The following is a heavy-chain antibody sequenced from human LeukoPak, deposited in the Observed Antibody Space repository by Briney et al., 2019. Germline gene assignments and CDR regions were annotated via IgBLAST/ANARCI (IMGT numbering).Heavy chain of an antibody. J-gene: IGHJ4*02. V-gene: IGHV3-53*01. CDR2: IYSGGST. CDR1: GFTVSSNY. D-gene: IGHD6-13*01. CDR3: ARASSYGDFDY. Sequence: QPGGSLRLSCAVSGFTVSSNYMSWVRKAPGKGLDLVSVIYSGGSTYYADSVKGRFTISRDNSKNTLYLQMNSLRAEDTAVYYCARASSYGDFDYWGQGTLVTVSS.